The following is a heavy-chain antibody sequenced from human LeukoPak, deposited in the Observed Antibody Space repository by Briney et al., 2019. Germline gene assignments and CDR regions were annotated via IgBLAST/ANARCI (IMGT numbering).Heavy chain of an antibody. CDR2: TNYDGSDR. V-gene: IGHV3-30*02. CDR1: GFTFRNYG. D-gene: IGHD2-15*01. CDR3: AKDLPDRYSLEY. J-gene: IGHJ4*02. Sequence: GGSLRLSCAASGFTFRNYGMYWVRQAPGKGLEWVAFTNYDGSDRCYADSVKGRFTVSRDNPKNTLCLQMNSLRTEDTAVYYCAKDLPDRYSLEYWGQGTMVTVPS.